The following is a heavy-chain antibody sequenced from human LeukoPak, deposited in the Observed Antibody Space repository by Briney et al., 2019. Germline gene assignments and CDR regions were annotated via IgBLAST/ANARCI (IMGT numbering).Heavy chain of an antibody. CDR3: ARDQEGFDY. J-gene: IGHJ4*02. CDR1: GYTFTINY. V-gene: IGHV1-46*01. CDR2: IYPRDGST. Sequence: ASVTVSFTASGYTFTINYIHWVRQAPGQGLEWMGMIYPRDGSTSYAQKFQGRVTVTRVTSTSTVHMELSGLKSEDTAVYYCARDQEGFDYWGQGTLVTVSS.